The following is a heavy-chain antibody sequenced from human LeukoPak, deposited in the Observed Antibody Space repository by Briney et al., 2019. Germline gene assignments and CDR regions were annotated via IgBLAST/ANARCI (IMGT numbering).Heavy chain of an antibody. CDR1: GYTFTSNY. J-gene: IGHJ4*02. V-gene: IGHV1-46*01. CDR2: ISPSGGST. CDR3: ARGPDYGSGFGQVDY. D-gene: IGHD3-10*01. Sequence: ASVKASCKAFGYTFTSNYMHWVRQAPGQGPEWMGVISPSGGSTTYAQKFQGRVTLTRDMSTSTDYLELSSLRSEDTAVYYCARGPDYGSGFGQVDYWGQGTLVTVSS.